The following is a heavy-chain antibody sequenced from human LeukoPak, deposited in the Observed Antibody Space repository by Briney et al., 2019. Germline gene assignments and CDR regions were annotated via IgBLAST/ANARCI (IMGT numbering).Heavy chain of an antibody. J-gene: IGHJ4*02. Sequence: GGSLRLSCVASGFTFSNYDMHWVRQVTGKSLEWVSGIGIAGDTYHVDSVKGRLTISRENAKNSLYLQMNSLRAGDTAVYYCAKEMGHSPHSSGTYWSDGGVGLDYWGQGTLVTVSS. CDR3: AKEMGHSPHSSGTYWSDGGVGLDY. CDR1: GFTFSNYD. V-gene: IGHV3-13*01. CDR2: IGIAGDT. D-gene: IGHD3-10*01.